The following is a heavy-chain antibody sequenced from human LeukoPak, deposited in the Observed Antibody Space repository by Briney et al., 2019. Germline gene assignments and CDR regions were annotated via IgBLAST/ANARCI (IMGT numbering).Heavy chain of an antibody. CDR1: GYTFTSYG. CDR2: ISAHNGNT. CDR3: ARDDSGYDQFDY. V-gene: IGHV1-18*01. J-gene: IGHJ4*02. Sequence: ASVKVSCKASGYTFTSYGISWVRQAPGQGLEWMGWISAHNGNTNYAQKLQGRVTMTTDTSTSTAYMELRSLRSDDTAVYYCARDDSGYDQFDYWGQGTLVTVPS. D-gene: IGHD5-12*01.